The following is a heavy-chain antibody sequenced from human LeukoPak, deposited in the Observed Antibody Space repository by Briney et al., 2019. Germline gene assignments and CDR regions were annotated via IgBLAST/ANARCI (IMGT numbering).Heavy chain of an antibody. CDR2: ISGSGGST. J-gene: IGHJ4*02. Sequence: GGSLRLSCAASGFTFSSYAMTWVRQAPGKGLEWVSTISGSGGSTYYADSVKGRFTISRDNSKNTLHLQVNSLRAEDTAVYYCAKDGDNSGYSPKAPSHYWGQGTLVTVSS. CDR3: AKDGDNSGYSPKAPSHY. CDR1: GFTFSSYA. V-gene: IGHV3-23*01. D-gene: IGHD3-22*01.